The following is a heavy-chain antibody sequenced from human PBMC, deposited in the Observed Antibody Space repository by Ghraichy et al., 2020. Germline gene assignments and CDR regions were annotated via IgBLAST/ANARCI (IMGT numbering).Heavy chain of an antibody. CDR1: GFTFSTYA. CDR2: LSNNGGST. V-gene: IGHV3-64D*06. J-gene: IGHJ3*01. Sequence: GGSLRLSCSASGFTFSTYAMHWVRQAPGKGLECISGLSNNGGSTFYAGSVKGRFTISRDNSKNTLYLQMSSLRAEDTAVYYCVKGYNSGWGAFDVWGQGTVVSVSS. D-gene: IGHD5-12*01. CDR3: VKGYNSGWGAFDV.